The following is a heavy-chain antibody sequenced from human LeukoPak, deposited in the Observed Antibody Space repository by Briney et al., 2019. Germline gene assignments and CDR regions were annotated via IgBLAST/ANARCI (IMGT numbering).Heavy chain of an antibody. J-gene: IGHJ4*02. CDR2: IIPIFGTA. D-gene: IGHD5-18*01. CDR3: ARGRGYSYGYDKIISFDY. Sequence: SVKVSCKASGGTFSSYAISWVRQAPGQGLEWMGGIIPIFGTANYAQKFQGRVTITTDESTSTAYMELSSLRSEDTAVYYCARGRGYSYGYDKIISFDYWGQGTLVTVSS. V-gene: IGHV1-69*05. CDR1: GGTFSSYA.